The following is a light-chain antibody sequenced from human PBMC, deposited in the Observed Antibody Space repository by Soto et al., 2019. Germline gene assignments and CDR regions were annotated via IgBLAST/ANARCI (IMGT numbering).Light chain of an antibody. CDR2: KAS. J-gene: IGKJ1*01. CDR3: QQYNTYST. V-gene: IGKV1-5*03. Sequence: DILLTQSPSSLSASVGDRVTITCQASQDISNYLNWYQQKPGRAPKVLIYKASSLQSGVPSRFSGSGSGTEFTLTISSLQPDDFATYYCQQYNTYSTFGQGTKVDIK. CDR1: QDISNY.